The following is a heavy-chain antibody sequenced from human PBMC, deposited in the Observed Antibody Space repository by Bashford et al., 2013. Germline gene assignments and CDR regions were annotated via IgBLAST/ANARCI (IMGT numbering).Heavy chain of an antibody. CDR3: ARDRNLYEYGNSGPDL. CDR2: INLNNGGT. CDR1: GYTFSNYF. D-gene: IGHD3-16*01. J-gene: IGHJ5*02. V-gene: IGHV1-2*02. Sequence: ASVKVSCKASGYTFSNYFMHWVRQAPGQGFEWLGRINLNNGGTNYAQKFQGRVTMTRDTSLSTAHMEVRWLRSADTAVYYCARDRNLYEYGNSGPDLWGPGTLVTVSS.